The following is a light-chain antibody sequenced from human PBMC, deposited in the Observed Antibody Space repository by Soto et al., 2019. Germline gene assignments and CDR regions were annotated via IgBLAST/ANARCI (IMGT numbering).Light chain of an antibody. CDR2: GAY. J-gene: IGKJ2*01. CDR1: QSISSHY. CDR3: QLYGSSSYT. V-gene: IGKV3-20*01. Sequence: EIVLTQSPGTLFLSPGERATLSCRASQSISSHYLAWYQQKPAQSPRLLIYGAYNRATGIPDRFSGSGSGTDFTLTISRLEPEDFAVYYCQLYGSSSYTFGRGTKLEIK.